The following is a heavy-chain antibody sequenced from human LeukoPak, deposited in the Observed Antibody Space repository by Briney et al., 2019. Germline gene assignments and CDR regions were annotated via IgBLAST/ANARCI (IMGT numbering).Heavy chain of an antibody. Sequence: SQTLSLTCAISGDSVSSSSSAWNWIRQSPSRGLEWLGRTYYRSKWYNDYAVSVKSRITINPDISKNQFSLQLNSVTPEDTAVYYCARQYSSGWSYYYGLDVWGQGTTVTVFS. CDR2: TYYRSKWYN. D-gene: IGHD6-19*01. CDR3: ARQYSSGWSYYYGLDV. V-gene: IGHV6-1*01. CDR1: GDSVSSSSSA. J-gene: IGHJ6*02.